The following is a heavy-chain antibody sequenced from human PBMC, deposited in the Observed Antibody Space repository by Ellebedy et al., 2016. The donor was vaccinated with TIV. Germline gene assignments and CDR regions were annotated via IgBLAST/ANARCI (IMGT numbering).Heavy chain of an antibody. J-gene: IGHJ4*02. D-gene: IGHD3-22*01. CDR3: ARPRGDYYDSSGYHYNY. V-gene: IGHV3-74*01. Sequence: PGGSLRLSCAASGFTFSNYWMHWVRQAPGKGLVWVSRINSDGSSTSYADSVKGRFTISRDNAKNTLYLQMNSLRAEDTAVYYCARPRGDYYDSSGYHYNYWGQGTLVTVSS. CDR1: GFTFSNYW. CDR2: INSDGSST.